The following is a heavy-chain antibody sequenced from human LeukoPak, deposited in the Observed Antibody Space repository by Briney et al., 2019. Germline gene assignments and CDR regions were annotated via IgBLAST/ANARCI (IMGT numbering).Heavy chain of an antibody. D-gene: IGHD5-12*01. J-gene: IGHJ4*02. CDR1: GFTFSTHW. V-gene: IGHV3-7*01. CDR3: ARVDIVATLNGMIDY. CDR2: IKEDGSEK. Sequence: GGSLRLSCAASGFTFSTHWMSWVRQAPGKGLEWVANIKEDGSEKYYVDSLKGRFTISRDNAKNSLYLQMNSLRAGDTAVYYCARVDIVATLNGMIDYWGQGTLVTVSS.